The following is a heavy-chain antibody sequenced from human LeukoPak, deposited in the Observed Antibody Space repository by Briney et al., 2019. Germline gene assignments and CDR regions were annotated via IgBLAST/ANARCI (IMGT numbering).Heavy chain of an antibody. Sequence: PGGSLRLSCAASGFTFSSYAMSWVRQAPGKGLEWVSAISGSGGSTYYADSVKGRFTISRDNSKNTLYLQMNSLRAEDTAVYYCAKVGPYSNAFYYYYGMDVWGQGTMVTVSS. CDR2: ISGSGGST. J-gene: IGHJ6*02. CDR1: GFTFSSYA. V-gene: IGHV3-23*01. D-gene: IGHD4-11*01. CDR3: AKVGPYSNAFYYYYGMDV.